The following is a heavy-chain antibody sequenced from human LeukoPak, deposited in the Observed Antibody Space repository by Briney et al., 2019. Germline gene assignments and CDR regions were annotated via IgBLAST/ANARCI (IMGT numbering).Heavy chain of an antibody. CDR1: GGTFSSYT. V-gene: IGHV1-69*13. J-gene: IGHJ4*02. CDR3: AAQNRVSITWYAF. CDR2: IIPIFGTA. D-gene: IGHD6-13*01. Sequence: SVKVSCKASGGTFSSYTITWVRLAPGQGLEWMGGIIPIFGTANYAQKFQGRVTITADESTSTAYMELSSLTSEDTAVYYCAAQNRVSITWYAFWGQGTLVTVSS.